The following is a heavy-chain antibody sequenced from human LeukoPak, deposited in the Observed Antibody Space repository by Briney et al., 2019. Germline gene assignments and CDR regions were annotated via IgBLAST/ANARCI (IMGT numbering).Heavy chain of an antibody. J-gene: IGHJ5*02. CDR2: INARGDT. D-gene: IGHD2-2*01. CDR1: GWSFNDYY. Sequence: SETLSLTCAVYGWSFNDYYWNWIRQPPGEGLEWIGEINARGDTNYNPSLKSRVTISVDTSKKQFSLRLTSIIAADTALYYCARGQVPAARGYNWFDPWGQGTLVTVSS. CDR3: ARGQVPAARGYNWFDP. V-gene: IGHV4-34*01.